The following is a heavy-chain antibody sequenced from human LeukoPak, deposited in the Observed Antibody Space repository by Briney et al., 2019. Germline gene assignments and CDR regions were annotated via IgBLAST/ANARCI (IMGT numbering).Heavy chain of an antibody. D-gene: IGHD1-1*01. CDR2: IYSSGTT. V-gene: IGHV4-39*01. CDR3: ARHLSGTTMAHYFDF. J-gene: IGHJ4*02. CDR1: GDSISSARNY. Sequence: SETLSLTCTISGDSISSARNYWGWIRQSPGKGLEWLASIYSSGTTQSNPSLKSRVSISIDTSKNQFSLKLYSVTASDAAIYYCARHLSGTTMAHYFDFWGQGTLVTVSS.